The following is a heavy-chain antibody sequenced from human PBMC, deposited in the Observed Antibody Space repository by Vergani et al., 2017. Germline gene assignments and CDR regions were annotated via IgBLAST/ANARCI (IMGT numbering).Heavy chain of an antibody. CDR3: AYAAAGGDYSIFRGIVGVY. CDR2: INPNSGGT. D-gene: IGHD4-17*01. CDR1: GYTFTGYY. Sequence: VQLVESGGGLVQPGGSLRLSCKASGYTFTGYYMHWVRQAPGQGLEWMGWINPNSGGTNYAQEFQGRVTMTRDTAISTVYMELSRLRADDTAGYYCAYAAAGGDYSIFRGIVGVYWGQGTLVTVSS. V-gene: IGHV1-2*02. J-gene: IGHJ4*02.